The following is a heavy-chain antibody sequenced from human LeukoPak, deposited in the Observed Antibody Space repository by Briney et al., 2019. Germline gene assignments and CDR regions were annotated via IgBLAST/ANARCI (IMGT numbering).Heavy chain of an antibody. D-gene: IGHD3-10*01. V-gene: IGHV4-34*01. CDR3: ARGDYYGSGSYYTPYPQPFDY. CDR1: GGSFSGYY. J-gene: IGHJ4*02. Sequence: SETLSLTCAVYGGSFSGYYWSWIRQPPGKGLEWIGEINHSGSTNYNPSLKSRVTISVDTSKNQFSLKLSSVTAADTAVYYCARGDYYGSGSYYTPYPQPFDYWGQGTLVTVSS. CDR2: INHSGST.